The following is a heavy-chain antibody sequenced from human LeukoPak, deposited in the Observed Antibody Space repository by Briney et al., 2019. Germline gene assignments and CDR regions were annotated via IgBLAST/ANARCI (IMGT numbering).Heavy chain of an antibody. D-gene: IGHD3-3*01. Sequence: GGSLRLSCAASGFTFSSYSMNWVRQAPGKGLEWVSYISSSSSTIYYADSVKGRFTISRDNAKNSLYLQMSSLRAEDTAVYYCAREGVDYDFWSGYYRYYMDVWGKGTTVTVSS. CDR3: AREGVDYDFWSGYYRYYMDV. V-gene: IGHV3-48*01. CDR1: GFTFSSYS. J-gene: IGHJ6*03. CDR2: ISSSSSTI.